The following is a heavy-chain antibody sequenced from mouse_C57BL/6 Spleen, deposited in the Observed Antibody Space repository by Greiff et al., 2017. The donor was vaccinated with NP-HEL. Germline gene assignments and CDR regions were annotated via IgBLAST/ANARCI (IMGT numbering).Heavy chain of an antibody. CDR3: ARQGGIYDGYYGGFAY. D-gene: IGHD2-3*01. J-gene: IGHJ3*01. CDR1: GYTFTSYW. V-gene: IGHV1-55*01. CDR2: IYPGSGST. Sequence: VQLQQPGAELVKPGASVKMSCKASGYTFTSYWITWVKQRPGQGLEWIGDIYPGSGSTNYNEKFKSKATLTVDTSSSTAYMQLSSLTSEDSAVYYCARQGGIYDGYYGGFAYWGQGTLVTVSA.